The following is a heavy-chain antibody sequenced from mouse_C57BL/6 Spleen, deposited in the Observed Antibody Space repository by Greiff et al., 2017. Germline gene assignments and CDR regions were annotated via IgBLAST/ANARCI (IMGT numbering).Heavy chain of an antibody. Sequence: LQESGGGLVKPGGSLKLSCAASGFTFSDYGMHWVRQAPEKGLEWVAYISSGSSTIYYADTVKGRFTISRDNAKNTLFLQMTSLRSEDTAMYYCARPLYYGSSFRAMDYWGQGTSVTVSS. D-gene: IGHD1-1*01. CDR1: GFTFSDYG. J-gene: IGHJ4*01. CDR2: ISSGSSTI. CDR3: ARPLYYGSSFRAMDY. V-gene: IGHV5-17*01.